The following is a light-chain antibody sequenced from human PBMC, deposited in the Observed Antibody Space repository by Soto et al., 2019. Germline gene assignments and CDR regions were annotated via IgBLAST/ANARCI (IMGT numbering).Light chain of an antibody. V-gene: IGKV1-5*03. CDR2: KAS. J-gene: IGKJ5*01. Sequence: DIQMTQSPSTLSASVGDRVTITCRAIQSISSWLAWYQQKPGKAPKLLIYKASTLESGVPSRFSGSGSGTEFTLTISSLQSEDFAVYYCQQRGEWPPGATFGQGTRLEIK. CDR1: QSISSW. CDR3: QQRGEWPPGAT.